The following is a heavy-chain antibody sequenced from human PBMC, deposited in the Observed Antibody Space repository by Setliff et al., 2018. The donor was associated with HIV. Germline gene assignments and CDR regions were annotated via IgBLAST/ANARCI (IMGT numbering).Heavy chain of an antibody. Sequence: SSNWWSWVRQAPGKGLEWVGGIKSKTDGGTTDYAAPVKGRFTISRDDSKNMLYLQMNSLETEDTAVYYCTTKGRDVYTLEAPGWGQGTLVTVSS. J-gene: IGHJ4*02. D-gene: IGHD2-15*01. V-gene: IGHV3-15*01. CDR1: SSNW. CDR2: IKSKTDGGTT. CDR3: TTKGRDVYTLEAPG.